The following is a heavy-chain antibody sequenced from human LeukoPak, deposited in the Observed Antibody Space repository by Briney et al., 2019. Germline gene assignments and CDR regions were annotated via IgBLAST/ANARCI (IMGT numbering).Heavy chain of an antibody. CDR1: GYTFTGYY. CDR3: ASLGYCSSTSCYPSRY. J-gene: IGHJ4*02. V-gene: IGHV1-2*02. CDR2: INPNSGGT. D-gene: IGHD2-2*01. Sequence: ASVKVSYKASGYTFTGYYMHWVRQAPGQGIEWMGWINPNSGGTNYAQKFQGRVTMTRDTSISTAYMELSRLRSDDTAVYYCASLGYCSSTSCYPSRYWGQGTLVTVSS.